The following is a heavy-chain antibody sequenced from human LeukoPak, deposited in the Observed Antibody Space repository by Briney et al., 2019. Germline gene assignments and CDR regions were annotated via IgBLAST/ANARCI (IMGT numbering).Heavy chain of an antibody. V-gene: IGHV3-74*01. CDR1: GFTFSTYW. J-gene: IGHJ6*02. CDR3: TRGNYGMDV. CDR2: INSDGSST. Sequence: PGGFLRLSCAASGFTFSTYWMHWVRQAPGKGLVWVSHINSDGSSTNYADSVKGRFTISRDNAESTLYLQMNSLRVEDTAVYYCTRGNYGMDVWGQGTTVTVSS.